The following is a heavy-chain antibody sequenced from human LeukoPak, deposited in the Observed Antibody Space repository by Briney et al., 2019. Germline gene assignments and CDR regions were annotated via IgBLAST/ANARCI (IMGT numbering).Heavy chain of an antibody. CDR2: INHSGST. CDR3: AREAYSSGSY. J-gene: IGHJ4*02. D-gene: IGHD6-19*01. CDR1: GRSFSGYY. Sequence: SETLSLTCAVYGRSFSGYYWSWIRQPPGKGLEWIGEINHSGSTNYNPSLKSRVTISVDTSKNQFSLKLGSVTAADTAVYYCAREAYSSGSYWGQGTLVTVSS. V-gene: IGHV4-34*01.